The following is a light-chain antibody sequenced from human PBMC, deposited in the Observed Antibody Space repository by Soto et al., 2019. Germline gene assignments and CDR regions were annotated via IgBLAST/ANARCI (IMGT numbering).Light chain of an antibody. CDR2: GAS. Sequence: EIVLTQSPGTLSLSPLERSTLSFIAIQSVSRGYLAWYQQKPGQAPRLLIYGASTRANGIPDRFSGSGSGTDFTLTISRLEPEDFAVYYCQEYGSSPSITFGQGTRLEIK. CDR3: QEYGSSPSIT. J-gene: IGKJ5*01. V-gene: IGKV3-20*01. CDR1: QSVSRGY.